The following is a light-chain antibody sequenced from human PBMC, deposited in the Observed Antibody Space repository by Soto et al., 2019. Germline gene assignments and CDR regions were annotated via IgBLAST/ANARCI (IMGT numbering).Light chain of an antibody. J-gene: IGKJ4*01. CDR1: QVISNY. V-gene: IGKV1-33*01. Sequence: IQMSLSTSSLSAFVGDRVTITCQASQVISNYLNWYQQKPGKAPELLIYDAFILDTGVPSRFSGSGSGTDFTFSISSLQPEDIATYYCQQYDNSPLTFGGGTKVDIK. CDR2: DAF. CDR3: QQYDNSPLT.